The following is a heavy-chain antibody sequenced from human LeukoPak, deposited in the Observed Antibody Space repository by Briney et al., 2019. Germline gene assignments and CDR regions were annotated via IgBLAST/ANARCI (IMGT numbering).Heavy chain of an antibody. CDR3: ARLARVAAAGSYSYHSLDV. J-gene: IGHJ6*02. D-gene: IGHD6-13*01. CDR2: IYYSGST. CDR1: GGSITSYY. V-gene: IGHV4-59*08. Sequence: RPSETLSLTCSVSGGSITSYYWSWIRQAPGKGLEWIGYIYYSGSTNYNPSLKSRVTISVDTSKNQFSLRLSSVTAADTAVYHCARLARVAAAGSYSYHSLDVWGQGTTVTVSS.